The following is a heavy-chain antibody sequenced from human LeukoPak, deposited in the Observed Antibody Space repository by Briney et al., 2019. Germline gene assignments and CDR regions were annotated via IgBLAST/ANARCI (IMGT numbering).Heavy chain of an antibody. J-gene: IGHJ4*02. CDR1: GGTFSSYA. D-gene: IGHD4-17*01. V-gene: IGHV1-69*13. Sequence: SVKVSCKASGGTFSSYAISWVRQAPGQGLEGMGGSIPIFGTANYAQKFQGRVTITADESTSTAYMELSSLRSEDTAVYYCARSKLYGDYCLDYWGQGTLVTVSS. CDR3: ARSKLYGDYCLDY. CDR2: SIPIFGTA.